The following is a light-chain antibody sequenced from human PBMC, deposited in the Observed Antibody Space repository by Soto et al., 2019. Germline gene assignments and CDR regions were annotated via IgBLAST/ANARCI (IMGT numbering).Light chain of an antibody. V-gene: IGKV4-1*01. CDR3: QQYYSTPLT. J-gene: IGKJ4*01. CDR2: WAS. CDR1: QSVLYTSNNKNY. Sequence: DIVMTQSPNSLAVSLGERANLNCKSSQSVLYTSNNKNYLAWYQQKPRQPPKLLIYWASTRESGVPDRFSGSGSGTDFTLTISSLQAEDVAVYYCQQYYSTPLTFGGGTKVEIK.